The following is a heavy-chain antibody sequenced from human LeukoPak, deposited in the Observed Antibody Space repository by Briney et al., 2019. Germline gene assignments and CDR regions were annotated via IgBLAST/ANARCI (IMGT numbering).Heavy chain of an antibody. J-gene: IGHJ4*02. CDR3: ARGAVGATRMDFDY. CDR2: ISSSSSYI. V-gene: IGHV3-21*01. D-gene: IGHD1-26*01. Sequence: GGSLRLSCAASGFTFSSYSMNWVRQAPGKGLEWVSSISSSSSYIYYADSVKGRFTISRDNAKNPLYLQMNSLRAEDTAVYYCARGAVGATRMDFDYWGQGTLVTVSS. CDR1: GFTFSSYS.